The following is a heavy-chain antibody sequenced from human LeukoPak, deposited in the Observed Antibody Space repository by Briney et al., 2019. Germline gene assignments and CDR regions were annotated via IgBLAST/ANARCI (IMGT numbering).Heavy chain of an antibody. Sequence: SETLSLTCTVSRDSIRSDSWTWIRQPAGKELEWIGRIYSSGSTNYNPSLESRLTISVDMSKSQISLKMTSVTAADTAVYYCARGMRYFDPPDYWGQGKLVIVSS. CDR2: IYSSGST. J-gene: IGHJ4*02. V-gene: IGHV4-4*07. D-gene: IGHD3-9*01. CDR3: ARGMRYFDPPDY. CDR1: RDSIRSDS.